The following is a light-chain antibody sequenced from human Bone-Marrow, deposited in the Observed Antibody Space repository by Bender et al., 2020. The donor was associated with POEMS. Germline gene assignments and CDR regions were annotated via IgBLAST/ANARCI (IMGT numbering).Light chain of an antibody. CDR2: DVS. V-gene: IGLV2-11*01. Sequence: QSALTQPRSVSGSPGQSVTISCSGTNSDVGASDFVSWYQLHPGKAPKLMIYDVSKRPSGVPDRFSASKSGNTASLTISGLQAEDEADYYCCSYAGTYIRVVFGGGTKLTVL. CDR1: NSDVGASDF. J-gene: IGLJ2*01. CDR3: CSYAGTYIRVV.